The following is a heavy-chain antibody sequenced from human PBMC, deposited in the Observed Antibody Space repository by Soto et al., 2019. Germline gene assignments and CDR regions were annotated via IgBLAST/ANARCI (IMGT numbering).Heavy chain of an antibody. V-gene: IGHV4-39*01. CDR1: GGSISSSSYY. Sequence: QLQLQESGPGLVKPSETLSLTCTVSGGSISSSSYYWGWIRQPPGKGLEWIGSIYYSGSTYYNPSLKSRVTISVDTSKNQFSLKLSSVTAADTAVYYCARQWQWLVRYFDYWGQGTLVTVSS. J-gene: IGHJ4*02. D-gene: IGHD6-19*01. CDR3: ARQWQWLVRYFDY. CDR2: IYYSGST.